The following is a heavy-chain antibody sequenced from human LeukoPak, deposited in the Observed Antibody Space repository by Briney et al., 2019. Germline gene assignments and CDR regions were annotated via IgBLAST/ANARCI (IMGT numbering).Heavy chain of an antibody. V-gene: IGHV1-18*01. CDR2: ISAYNGNT. CDR1: GYTFSNYG. CDR3: ARGNYYDSSGYLIDY. Sequence: ASVKVSCKASGYTFSNYGITWVRQAPGQGLEWMGWISAYNGNTNYAQKFQGRVTMTTDTSTRTAYMELRSLRSDDTAVYYCARGNYYDSSGYLIDYWGQGTLVTVSS. D-gene: IGHD3-22*01. J-gene: IGHJ4*02.